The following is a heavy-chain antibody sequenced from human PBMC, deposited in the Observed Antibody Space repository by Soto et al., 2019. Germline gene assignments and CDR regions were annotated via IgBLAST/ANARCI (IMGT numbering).Heavy chain of an antibody. CDR2: ISAYNGNT. CDR3: ARDVGYGLIDY. D-gene: IGHD5-18*01. Sequence: QVQLVQSGAEVKKPGASVKVSCKASGYTFTSYGISWVRQAPGQGLEWMGGISAYNGNTNYAEKHKGGVTMTTDTSTSTAYMELGSLRSDDTAVYYCARDVGYGLIDYWGQGTLVTVSS. V-gene: IGHV1-18*01. J-gene: IGHJ4*02. CDR1: GYTFTSYG.